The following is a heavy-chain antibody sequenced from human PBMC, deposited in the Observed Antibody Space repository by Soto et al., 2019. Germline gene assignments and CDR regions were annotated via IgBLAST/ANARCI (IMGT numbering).Heavy chain of an antibody. CDR1: GFTFSSYA. CDR3: AKMGYSSGWYLCYFDY. D-gene: IGHD6-19*01. V-gene: IGHV3-64*04. J-gene: IGHJ4*02. CDR2: ISSNGGST. Sequence: GGSLRLSCSASGFTFSSYAMHWVRQAPGKGLEYVSAISSNGGSTYYADSVKGRFTISRDNSKNTLYLQMNSLRAEDTAVYYCAKMGYSSGWYLCYFDYWGQGTLVTVSS.